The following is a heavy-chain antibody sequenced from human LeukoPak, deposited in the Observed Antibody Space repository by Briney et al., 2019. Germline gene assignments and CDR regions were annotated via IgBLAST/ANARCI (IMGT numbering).Heavy chain of an antibody. J-gene: IGHJ5*02. D-gene: IGHD7-27*01. Sequence: SETLSLTCTVSGGSISSYYWSWIWQPPGKGLEWIGYIYYSGSTNYNPSLKSRVTISVDTSKNQFSLKLSSVTAADTAVFYCARLNGGSDNWFDPWGQGTLVTVSS. CDR1: GGSISSYY. V-gene: IGHV4-59*01. CDR3: ARLNGGSDNWFDP. CDR2: IYYSGST.